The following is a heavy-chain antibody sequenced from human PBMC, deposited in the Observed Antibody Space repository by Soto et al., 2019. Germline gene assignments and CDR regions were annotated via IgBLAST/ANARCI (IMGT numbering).Heavy chain of an antibody. D-gene: IGHD6-19*01. V-gene: IGHV3-15*04. CDR2: IESKTDGGTT. CDR3: TTIAVAGSFDY. J-gene: IGHJ4*02. CDR1: GFTFSNAW. Sequence: EVQLVESGGGLVKPGGSLRLSCAASGFTFSNAWMTWVRQAPGKGLEWVGRIESKTDGGTTDYAAPVKGRFTISRDDSKNTLYLQMNSRKTEDTAVYYCTTIAVAGSFDYWGQGTLVTVSS.